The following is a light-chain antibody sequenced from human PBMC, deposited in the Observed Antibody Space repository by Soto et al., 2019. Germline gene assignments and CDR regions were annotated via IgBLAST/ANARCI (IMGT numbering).Light chain of an antibody. Sequence: LHLTQAPFTPSWSVGDRGTNTCRASQTISSWLAWYQQKPGKAPKLLIFTSSSLQSGVPSRFSGSGSETDFTLTISSLQPEDFATYSCQQSYSTTWTFGQGTKVDIK. V-gene: IGKV1-39*01. CDR2: TSS. CDR3: QQSYSTTWT. CDR1: QTISSW. J-gene: IGKJ1*01.